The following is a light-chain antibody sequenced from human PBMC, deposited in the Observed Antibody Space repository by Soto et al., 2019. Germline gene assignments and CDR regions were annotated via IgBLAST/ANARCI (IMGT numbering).Light chain of an antibody. J-gene: IGKJ4*01. Sequence: EIQMTQSPSSVSASVGDRVTITCRASQDIGRRLAWYQQRPGKAPNLLIYTASTLQSGVPSRFSGGGYGTDFTLTINSLQPEDFATYYCQQGNSPPLPFGGGTKVDIK. CDR2: TAS. V-gene: IGKV1D-12*01. CDR3: QQGNSPPLP. CDR1: QDIGRR.